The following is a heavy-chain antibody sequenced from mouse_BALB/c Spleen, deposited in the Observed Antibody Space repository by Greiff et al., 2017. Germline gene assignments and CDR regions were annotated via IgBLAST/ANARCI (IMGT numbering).Heavy chain of an antibody. V-gene: IGHV1S81*02. D-gene: IGHD1-1*01. J-gene: IGHJ4*01. CDR1: GYTFTSYY. CDR2: INPSNGGT. CDR3: TRPYYGSRNYYAMDD. Sequence: VQLQQSGAELVKPGASVKLSCKASGYTFTSYYMYWVKQRPGQGLEWIGEINPSNGGTNSNEKFKSKATLTADKSSSTAYMQLSSLTSEDSAVYYCTRPYYGSRNYYAMDDWGQGASVTVSS.